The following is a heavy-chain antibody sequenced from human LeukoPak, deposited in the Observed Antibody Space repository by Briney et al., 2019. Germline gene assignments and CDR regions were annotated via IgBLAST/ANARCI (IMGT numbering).Heavy chain of an antibody. J-gene: IGHJ5*02. CDR1: GYTFTGYY. CDR2: INPNSGGT. D-gene: IGHD1-7*01. CDR3: AREFESRRITGTTGIDP. V-gene: IGHV1-2*02. Sequence: ASVKVSCKASGYTFTGYYMHWVRQAPGQGLEWMGWINPNSGGTNYAQKFQGRVTMTRDTSIGTAYMELSRLRSDDTAVYYWAREFESRRITGTTGIDPWGQGTLVTVSS.